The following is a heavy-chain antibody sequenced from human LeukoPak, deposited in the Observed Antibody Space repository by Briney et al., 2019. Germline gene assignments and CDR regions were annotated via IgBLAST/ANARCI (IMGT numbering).Heavy chain of an antibody. CDR2: IDTGKGNT. CDR3: ARDESD. V-gene: IGHV1-3*04. Sequence: ASVKVSCKTSGYTFTKYALRWVRQAPGQGLEWLGWIDTGKGNTRYSQKLQDRVTLTRDTSATTAYMELSSLRSEDTAVYYCARDESDWGQGTLVTVSS. J-gene: IGHJ4*02. CDR1: GYTFTKYA.